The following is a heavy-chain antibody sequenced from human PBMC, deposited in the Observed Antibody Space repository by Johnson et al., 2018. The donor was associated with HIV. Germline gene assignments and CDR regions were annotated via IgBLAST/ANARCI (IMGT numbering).Heavy chain of an antibody. Sequence: VQLVESGGGLVKPGGSLRLSCAASGFTFSNAWMRWVRQAPGKGLEWVGRIKSKTDGGTTDYAAPVKGRFTISRDDSENTLYLQMNSLRTEDTAVYYCANSLILDAFNIWGQGTMVTVSS. CDR2: IKSKTDGGTT. J-gene: IGHJ3*02. V-gene: IGHV3-15*01. D-gene: IGHD4-23*01. CDR3: ANSLILDAFNI. CDR1: GFTFSNAW.